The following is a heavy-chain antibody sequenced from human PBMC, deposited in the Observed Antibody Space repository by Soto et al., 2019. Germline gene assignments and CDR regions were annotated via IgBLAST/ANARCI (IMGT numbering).Heavy chain of an antibody. CDR3: TSCYSYFDY. CDR2: IYPGDSDT. V-gene: IGHV5-51*01. Sequence: GESLKISCKGSGYSFTSYWIGWVRQMPGKGLEWMGIIYPGDSDTRYSPSFQGQVTISADKSISTAYLQWSSLKASDPPGCISTSCYSYFDYWGQGTLVTVSS. J-gene: IGHJ4*02. D-gene: IGHD2-2*01. CDR1: GYSFTSYW.